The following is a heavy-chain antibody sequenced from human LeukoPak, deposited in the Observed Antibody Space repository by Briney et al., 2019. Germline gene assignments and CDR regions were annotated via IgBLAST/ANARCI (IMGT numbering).Heavy chain of an antibody. CDR2: INPDSGDT. J-gene: IGHJ4*02. Sequence: HVASVKVSCKASGYTFTGYYMHWVRQAPGQGLEWMGWINPDSGDTNSAQKLQGRVTMTRDTSISTAYMELSGLRSDDTAVYYCARAFSIAIFGVVFYWGQGTLVTVSS. CDR3: ARAFSIAIFGVVFY. V-gene: IGHV1-2*02. D-gene: IGHD3-3*01. CDR1: GYTFTGYY.